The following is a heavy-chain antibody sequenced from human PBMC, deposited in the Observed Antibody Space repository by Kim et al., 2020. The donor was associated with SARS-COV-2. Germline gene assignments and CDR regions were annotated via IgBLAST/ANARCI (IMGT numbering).Heavy chain of an antibody. CDR3: ARVSVTAAERY. CDR2: ISYDGSNK. V-gene: IGHV3-30*03. Sequence: GGSLRLSCAASGFTFSSYGMHWVRQAPGKGLEWVAFISYDGSNKYSADSVKGRFTISRDNSKNTLDLQMNSLRAEDTAVYYCARVSVTAAERYWGQGTLV. D-gene: IGHD2-21*02. J-gene: IGHJ4*02. CDR1: GFTFSSYG.